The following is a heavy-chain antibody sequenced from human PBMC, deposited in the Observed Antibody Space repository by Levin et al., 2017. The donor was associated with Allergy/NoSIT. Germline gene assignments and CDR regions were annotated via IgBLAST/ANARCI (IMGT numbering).Heavy chain of an antibody. V-gene: IGHV3-21*01. CDR3: TTTYYGSGRQWGTFNY. D-gene: IGHD3-10*01. Sequence: GESLKISCAASGFTFSSYTMNWVRQAPGKGLEWVSSISSSSTYIYYADSVKGRFTISRDNDKNSLYLQMNSLRAEDTAVYYCTTTYYGSGRQWGTFNYWGQGTLVTVSS. CDR2: ISSSSTYI. J-gene: IGHJ4*02. CDR1: GFTFSSYT.